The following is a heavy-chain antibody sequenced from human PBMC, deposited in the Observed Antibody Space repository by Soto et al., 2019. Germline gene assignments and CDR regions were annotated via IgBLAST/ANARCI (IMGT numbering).Heavy chain of an antibody. CDR1: GFTFDDYG. J-gene: IGHJ4*02. CDR3: ARVSEDCTNGVCYGPTHCFDY. V-gene: IGHV3-20*04. CDR2: INWNGGST. Sequence: EVQLVESGGGVVRPGGSLRLSCAASGFTFDDYGMSWVRQAPGKGLEWVSGINWNGGSTGYADSVKGRFTISRDNAKNSLYLQMNSLRAEDTALDYCARVSEDCTNGVCYGPTHCFDYWGQGTLVTVSS. D-gene: IGHD2-8*01.